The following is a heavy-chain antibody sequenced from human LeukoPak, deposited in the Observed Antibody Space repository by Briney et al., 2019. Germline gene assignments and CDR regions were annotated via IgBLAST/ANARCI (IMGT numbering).Heavy chain of an antibody. CDR2: IYHSGST. J-gene: IGHJ4*02. D-gene: IGHD3-22*01. CDR3: ARHRYYYDSSGSYYFDY. CDR1: GYSISSGYY. Sequence: PSETLSLTCAVSGYSISSGYYWGWIRQPPGKGLEWIGSIYHSGSTYYNPSLKSRVTISVDTSRNQFSLRLSSVTAADTAVYLCARHRYYYDSSGSYYFDYWGQGTLVTVSS. V-gene: IGHV4-38-2*01.